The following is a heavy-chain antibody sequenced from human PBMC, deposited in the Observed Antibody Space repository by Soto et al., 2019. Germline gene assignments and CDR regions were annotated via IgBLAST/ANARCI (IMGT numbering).Heavy chain of an antibody. CDR3: ARGVAAAGIGGFDH. V-gene: IGHV4-31*03. CDR2: IYYSGST. J-gene: IGHJ5*02. CDR1: GGSISSGGYY. Sequence: QVQLQESGPGLVKPSQTLSLTCTVSGGSISSGGYYWSWIRQHPGKGLEWIGYIYYSGSTYYNPSLKRRVTISVDTSKNQFSLKLSSVTAADTAVYYCARGVAAAGIGGFDHWGQGTLVTVSS. D-gene: IGHD6-13*01.